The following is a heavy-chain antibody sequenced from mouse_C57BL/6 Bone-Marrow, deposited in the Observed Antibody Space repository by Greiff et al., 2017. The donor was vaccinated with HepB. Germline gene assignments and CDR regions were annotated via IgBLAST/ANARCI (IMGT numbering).Heavy chain of an antibody. CDR1: GFTFSAYG. CDR2: ISSGSSTI. J-gene: IGHJ2*01. V-gene: IGHV5-17*01. Sequence: EVMLVESGGGLVKPGGSLKLSCAASGFTFSAYGMHWVRQAPEKGLEWVAYISSGSSTIYYADTVKGRFTISRDNAKNTLFLQMTSLRSEDTAMYYCARTDPNYFDYWGQGTTLTVSS. CDR3: ARTDPNYFDY.